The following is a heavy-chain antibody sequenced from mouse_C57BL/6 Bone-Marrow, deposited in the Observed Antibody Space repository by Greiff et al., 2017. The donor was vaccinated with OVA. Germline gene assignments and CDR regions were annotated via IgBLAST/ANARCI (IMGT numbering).Heavy chain of an antibody. D-gene: IGHD4-1*01. J-gene: IGHJ2*01. V-gene: IGHV1-59*01. CDR2: IDPSDSYT. CDR3: ARGSGTLEYYFDY. CDR1: GYTFTSYW. Sequence: QVQLQQPGAELVRPGTSVKLSCKASGYTFTSYWMHWVKQRPGQGLEWIGVIDPSDSYTNYNQKFKGKATLTVDTSSSTAYMQLSSLTSEDSAVYYCARGSGTLEYYFDYWGQGTTLTVSS.